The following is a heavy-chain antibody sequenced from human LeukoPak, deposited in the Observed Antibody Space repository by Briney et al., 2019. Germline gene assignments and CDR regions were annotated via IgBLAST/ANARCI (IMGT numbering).Heavy chain of an antibody. CDR2: INAGDGNT. Sequence: ASVKVSCKASGYTFTSYAMHWVRQAPGQRLEWMGWINAGDGNTKYSQKFQGRVTITRDTSASTAYMELSSLRSEDTAVYYCAREWLISGYSLRYYYGMDVWGQGTTVTVSS. CDR1: GYTFTSYA. V-gene: IGHV1-3*01. J-gene: IGHJ6*02. CDR3: AREWLISGYSLRYYYGMDV. D-gene: IGHD5-12*01.